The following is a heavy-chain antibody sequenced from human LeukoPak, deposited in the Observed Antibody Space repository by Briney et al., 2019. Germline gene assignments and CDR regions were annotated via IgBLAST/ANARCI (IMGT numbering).Heavy chain of an antibody. CDR3: ARARYETRIWPKSRYDYYHYMDV. J-gene: IGHJ6*03. CDR2: INAGNGNT. CDR1: GYTFTSYV. Sequence: ASVKVSCKASGYTFTSYVIHWGRQAPGQRLEWRGWINAGNGNTKYSQEFQDRVTITRDTSASTAYMELSSLRSEDMAVYYCARARYETRIWPKSRYDYYHYMDVWGKGTTVTVSS. V-gene: IGHV1-3*03. D-gene: IGHD3-3*01.